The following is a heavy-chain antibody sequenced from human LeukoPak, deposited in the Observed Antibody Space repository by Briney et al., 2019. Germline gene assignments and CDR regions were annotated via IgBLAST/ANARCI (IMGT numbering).Heavy chain of an antibody. CDR2: ISSSSSYI. V-gene: IGHV3-21*01. D-gene: IGHD6-13*01. CDR1: GFTFSSYS. J-gene: IGHJ4*02. CDR3: ARGSGIAAAGIGSDY. Sequence: PGGSLRLSCAASGFTFSSYSMNWVRQAPWKGLEWVSSISSSSSYIYYADSVKGRFTISRDNAKNSLYLQMNSLRAEDTAVYYCARGSGIAAAGIGSDYWGQGTLVTVSS.